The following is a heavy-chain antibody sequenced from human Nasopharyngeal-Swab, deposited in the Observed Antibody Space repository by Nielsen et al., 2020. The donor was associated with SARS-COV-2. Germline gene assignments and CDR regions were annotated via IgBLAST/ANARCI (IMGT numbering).Heavy chain of an antibody. CDR2: ISRSGAYI. J-gene: IGHJ4*02. CDR1: GFTFPSYS. D-gene: IGHD2-21*02. CDR3: ARGADAEAYCGGDCFSEYFFDS. V-gene: IGHV3-21*01. Sequence: GESLKISCAASGFTFPSYSMNWVRQAPGKGLEWVSSISRSGAYIFYADSVKGRFTISRDNTKNSLYLEVNSLRADDTAVYYCARGADAEAYCGGDCFSEYFFDSWGQGTLVTVSS.